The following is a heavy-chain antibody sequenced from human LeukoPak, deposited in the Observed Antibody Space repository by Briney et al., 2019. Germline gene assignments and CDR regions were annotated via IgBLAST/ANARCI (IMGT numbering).Heavy chain of an antibody. Sequence: SETLSLTCTVSGASISRGIFYWTWIRQPPGKGLEWIGEINHSGSTNYNPSLKSRVTISVDTSKNQFSLKLSSVTAADTAVYYCARDGYNYDAFDIWGQGTMVTVSS. CDR2: INHSGST. CDR1: GASISRGIFY. J-gene: IGHJ3*02. V-gene: IGHV4-39*07. D-gene: IGHD5-24*01. CDR3: ARDGYNYDAFDI.